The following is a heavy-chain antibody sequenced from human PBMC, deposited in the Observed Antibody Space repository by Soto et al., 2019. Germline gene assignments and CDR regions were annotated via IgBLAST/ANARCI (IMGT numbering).Heavy chain of an antibody. V-gene: IGHV1-18*01. Sequence: QVQLVQSGAEVKKPGASVKVSCKASGYTFTSYGISWVRQAPGQGLEWMGWISAYNGNTNYAQKLQGRVTMTTDTSPSTAYVELRRLRSDDTAVYYCARDHYYGSGSYSNGYYYSGMDVWGQGTTVTVSS. CDR1: GYTFTSYG. J-gene: IGHJ6*02. CDR2: ISAYNGNT. CDR3: ARDHYYGSGSYSNGYYYSGMDV. D-gene: IGHD3-10*01.